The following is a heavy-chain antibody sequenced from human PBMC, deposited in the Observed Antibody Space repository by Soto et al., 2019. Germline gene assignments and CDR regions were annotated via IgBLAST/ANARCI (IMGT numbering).Heavy chain of an antibody. J-gene: IGHJ4*02. CDR2: IYHSGST. CDR1: GDSISSSKW. D-gene: IGHD2-15*01. Sequence: SETLSLTCAVSGDSISSSKWWSWVRQPPGKGLEWIGEIYHSGSTNYNPSLKSRVTISVDTSKNQFSLKLSSVTAADTAVYYCARRYGGTFDYWGQGTLVTVS. CDR3: ARRYGGTFDY. V-gene: IGHV4-4*02.